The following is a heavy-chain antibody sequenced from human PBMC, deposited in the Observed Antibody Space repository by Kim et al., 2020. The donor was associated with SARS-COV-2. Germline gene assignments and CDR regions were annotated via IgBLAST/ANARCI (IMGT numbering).Heavy chain of an antibody. J-gene: IGHJ3*02. CDR3: AKGPGVGVVIDAFDI. D-gene: IGHD3-3*01. CDR1: GFTFSSYA. CDR2: IWYDGSNK. Sequence: GGSLRLSCAASGFTFSSYAMHWVRQAPGKGLEWVAVIWYDGSNKYYADSVKGRFTISRDNSKNTLYLQMNSLRAEDTAVYYCAKGPGVGVVIDAFDIWGQGAMVTVSS. V-gene: IGHV3-33*06.